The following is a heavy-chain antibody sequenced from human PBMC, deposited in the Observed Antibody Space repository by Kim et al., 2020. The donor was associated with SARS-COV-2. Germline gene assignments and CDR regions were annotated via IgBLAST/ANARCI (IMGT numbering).Heavy chain of an antibody. Sequence: SETLSLTCAVYGGSFSGYYWSWIRQPPGKGLEWIGEINHSGSTNYNPSLKSRVTISVDTSKNQFSLKLSSVTAADTAVYYCARGSDYVWGSYRDDAFDIWGQGTMVTVSS. CDR3: ARGSDYVWGSYRDDAFDI. J-gene: IGHJ3*02. CDR2: INHSGST. V-gene: IGHV4-34*01. CDR1: GGSFSGYY. D-gene: IGHD3-16*02.